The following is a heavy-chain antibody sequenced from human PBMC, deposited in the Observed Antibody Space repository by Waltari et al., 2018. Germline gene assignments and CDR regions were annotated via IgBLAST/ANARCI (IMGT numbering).Heavy chain of an antibody. Sequence: EVQLVESGVGLVQPGVSLRFPCLASGFTFSSYALIRLRRAPGKGPEWVSGLSGSGDNTYYADSVKGRFNISRDNSKSSLYLQMNSLGAGDTAIYYCAKHRPPMFRGVIEGYYFDYWGEGILVRVSS. CDR3: AKHRPPMFRGVIEGYYFDY. V-gene: IGHV3-23*04. J-gene: IGHJ4*02. CDR2: LSGSGDNT. CDR1: GFTFSSYA. D-gene: IGHD3-10*01.